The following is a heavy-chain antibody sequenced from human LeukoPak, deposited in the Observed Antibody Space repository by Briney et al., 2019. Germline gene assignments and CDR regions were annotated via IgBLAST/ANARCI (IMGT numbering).Heavy chain of an antibody. V-gene: IGHV3-53*01. CDR2: IYSGGST. D-gene: IGHD3-22*01. CDR1: GFTVSSNY. CDR3: ARDRDSSGYYGYFQH. J-gene: IGHJ1*01. Sequence: SGGSLRLSCAASGFTVSSNYMSWVRQAPGKGLEWVSVIYSGGSTYYADSVKGRFTISRDNSKNTLYLQMNSLRAEDTAVYCCARDRDSSGYYGYFQHWGQGTLVTVSS.